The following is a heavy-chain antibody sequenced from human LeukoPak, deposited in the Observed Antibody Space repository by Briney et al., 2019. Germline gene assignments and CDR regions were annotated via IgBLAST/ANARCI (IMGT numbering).Heavy chain of an antibody. V-gene: IGHV3-30*18. CDR2: ISYDGSNK. D-gene: IGHD3-22*01. CDR1: GFTFSSYG. CDR3: AKPLLMYTMLVVGGAFDI. Sequence: GGSLRLSYAASGFTFSSYGMHWVRQAPGKGLEWVAVISYDGSNKYYADSVKGRFTISRDNSKNTLYLQMNSLRAEDTAVYYCAKPLLMYTMLVVGGAFDIWGQGTMVTVSS. J-gene: IGHJ3*02.